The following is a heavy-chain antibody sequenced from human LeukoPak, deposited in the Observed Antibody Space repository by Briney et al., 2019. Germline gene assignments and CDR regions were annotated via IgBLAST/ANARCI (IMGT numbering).Heavy chain of an antibody. CDR1: GFSFSDYY. D-gene: IGHD5-12*01. V-gene: IGHV3-11*06. Sequence: GGSLRLSCAASGFSFSDYYMIWIRQAPGKGLEWVSYISGSSSYTNYAYSVKGRFSISRDNAKKSLYLQMNSLRAEDTAVYYCVSPGGYDHWASITWGQGTMVSVST. J-gene: IGHJ4*02. CDR3: VSPGGYDHWASIT. CDR2: ISGSSSYT.